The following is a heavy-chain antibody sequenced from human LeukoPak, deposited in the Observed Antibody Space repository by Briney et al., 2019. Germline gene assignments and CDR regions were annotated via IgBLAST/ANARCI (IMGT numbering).Heavy chain of an antibody. D-gene: IGHD6-19*01. CDR3: AREVAVAGPYIDY. J-gene: IGHJ4*02. CDR2: VYTGGSA. V-gene: IGHV3-66*01. CDR1: GFTVSSNY. Sequence: GGSLRLSCAASGFTVSSNYMSWVRQAPGKGLEWVSVVYTGGSAYYADSVKGRFTISRDNSKNTLYLQMNSLRAEDTAVYYCAREVAVAGPYIDYWGQGTLVTVSS.